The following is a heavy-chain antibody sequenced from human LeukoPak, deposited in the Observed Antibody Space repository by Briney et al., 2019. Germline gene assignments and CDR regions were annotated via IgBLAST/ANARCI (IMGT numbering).Heavy chain of an antibody. CDR2: IDWDGDK. Sequence: SGPTLVNPKQTLTLTCAFSGFSLTTTGMCVGWIRQPPGKALEWLARIDWDGDKYYSTSLKTNLTISKDTSKNQVVLIMTNVDPVDTATYYCARTTYYSESGGYTPGYFDFWGQGTRVTVSS. V-gene: IGHV2-70*11. J-gene: IGHJ4*02. CDR1: GFSLTTTGMC. D-gene: IGHD3-22*01. CDR3: ARTTYYSESGGYTPGYFDF.